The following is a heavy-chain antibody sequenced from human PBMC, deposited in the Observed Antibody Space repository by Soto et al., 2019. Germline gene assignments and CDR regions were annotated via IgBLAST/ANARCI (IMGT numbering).Heavy chain of an antibody. V-gene: IGHV1-3*01. D-gene: IGHD1-26*01. CDR1: GYTFTSYA. CDR2: INAGNGNT. J-gene: IGHJ4*02. CDR3: ARAGRGSYYIY. Sequence: ASVKVSCKASGYTFTSYAMHWVRQAPGQGLEWMGWINAGNGNTKYSQKFQGRVTITRDTSASTAYMELSSLRSEDTAVYYCARAGRGSYYIYWGQGTLVTVSS.